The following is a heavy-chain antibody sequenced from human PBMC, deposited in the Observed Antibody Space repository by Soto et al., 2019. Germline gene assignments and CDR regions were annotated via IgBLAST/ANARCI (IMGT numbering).Heavy chain of an antibody. CDR2: IYYSGST. D-gene: IGHD3-22*01. J-gene: IGHJ4*02. V-gene: IGHV4-59*01. CDR1: GGSISSYY. CDR3: ARGGIYDSSGYDFDY. Sequence: KPSETLSLTCTVSGGSISSYYWSWIRQPPGKGLEWIGYIYYSGSTNYNPSLKSRVTISVDTSKNQFSLKLSSVTAADTAVYYCARGGIYDSSGYDFDYWGQGTLVTAPQ.